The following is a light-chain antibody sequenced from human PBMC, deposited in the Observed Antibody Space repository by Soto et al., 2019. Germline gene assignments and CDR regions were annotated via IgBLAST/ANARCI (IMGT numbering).Light chain of an antibody. CDR3: SSYTSSRTLV. Sequence: QSALTQPASVSGSPGQSITISCTGTSSDVGGYNYVSWYQQHPGKAPKLIIYEVSNRPSGVSNRFSGTKSGNTASLTISGLQAEDEADYHCSSYTSSRTLVFGTGTKLTVL. V-gene: IGLV2-14*01. CDR2: EVS. CDR1: SSDVGGYNY. J-gene: IGLJ1*01.